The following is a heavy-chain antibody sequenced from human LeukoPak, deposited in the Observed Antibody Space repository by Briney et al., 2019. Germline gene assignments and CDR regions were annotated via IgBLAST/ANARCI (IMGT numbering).Heavy chain of an antibody. D-gene: IGHD3-22*01. CDR1: GFTFSSYS. J-gene: IGHJ4*02. Sequence: GGSLRLSCAASGFTFSSYSMNWVRQAPGKGLERVSSISSSSSYIYYADSVKGRFTISRDNAKSSLYLQMNSLRAEDTAVYYCARDLETYYYDSSSFDYWGQGTLVTVSS. V-gene: IGHV3-21*01. CDR3: ARDLETYYYDSSSFDY. CDR2: ISSSSSYI.